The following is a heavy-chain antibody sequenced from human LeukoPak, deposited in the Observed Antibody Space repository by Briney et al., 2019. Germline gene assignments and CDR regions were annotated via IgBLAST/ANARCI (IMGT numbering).Heavy chain of an antibody. CDR3: AGGRQWLAFDY. CDR1: GFTFSNYW. V-gene: IGHV3-7*01. J-gene: IGHJ4*02. D-gene: IGHD6-19*01. Sequence: PGGSLRLSCAASGFTFSNYWMNWVRQAPGRGLEWVANIKQDGGEKSYVDSVKGRFTISRDNAKNSLYLQMNSLRAEDTAVYYCAGGRQWLAFDYWGQGTLVTVSS. CDR2: IKQDGGEK.